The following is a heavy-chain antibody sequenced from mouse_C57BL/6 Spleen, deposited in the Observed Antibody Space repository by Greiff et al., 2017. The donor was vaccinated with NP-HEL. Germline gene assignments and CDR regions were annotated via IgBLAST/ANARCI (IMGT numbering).Heavy chain of an antibody. D-gene: IGHD4-1*01. Sequence: QVQLKQSGAELVRPGTSVKLSCKASGYTFTSYWMHWVKQRPGQGLEWIGVIDPSDSYTNYNQKFKGKATLTVDTSPSTAYMQLSSLTSEDSAVYYCAREGVGRYFDVWGTGTTVTVSS. CDR3: AREGVGRYFDV. V-gene: IGHV1-59*01. J-gene: IGHJ1*03. CDR1: GYTFTSYW. CDR2: IDPSDSYT.